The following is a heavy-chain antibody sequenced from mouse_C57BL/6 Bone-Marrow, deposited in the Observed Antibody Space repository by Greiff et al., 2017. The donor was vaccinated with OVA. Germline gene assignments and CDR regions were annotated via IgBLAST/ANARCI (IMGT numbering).Heavy chain of an antibody. CDR1: GYTFTDYY. D-gene: IGHD1-1*01. Sequence: EVQLQQSGPELVKPGASVKISCKASGYTFTDYYMNWVKQSHGKSLEWIGDINPNNGGTSYNQKFKCNATLTVYKSSITAYMELLLLTSEDSAVYYCTIVAFITTLEDAMDYWGQGTSVTVSS. CDR3: TIVAFITTLEDAMDY. V-gene: IGHV1-26*01. J-gene: IGHJ4*01. CDR2: INPNNGGT.